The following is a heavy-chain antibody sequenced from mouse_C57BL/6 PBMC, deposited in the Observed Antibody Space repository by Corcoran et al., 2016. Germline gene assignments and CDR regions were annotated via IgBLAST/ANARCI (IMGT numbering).Heavy chain of an antibody. CDR1: GYTFTDYY. CDR2: INPNNGGT. Sequence: EVQLQQSGPEVVKPGASVKISCKASGYTFTDYYMHWVKQSHGKSLEWIGDINPNNGGTSYNEKFKGKATLTVDKSSSTAYMELRSLTSEDSAVDCCVSGFAYWGQGTLVTVSA. CDR3: VSGFAY. J-gene: IGHJ3*01. V-gene: IGHV1-26*01.